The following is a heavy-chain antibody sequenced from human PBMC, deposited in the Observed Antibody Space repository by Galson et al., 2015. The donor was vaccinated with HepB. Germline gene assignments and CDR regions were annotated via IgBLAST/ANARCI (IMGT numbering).Heavy chain of an antibody. CDR3: ARTTTVVTPTYYFDY. D-gene: IGHD4-23*01. CDR2: IDWDDDK. Sequence: PALVKPTQTLTLTCTFSGFSLSTSGMCVSWIRQPPGKALEWLALIDWDDDKYYSTSLKTRLTISKNTSKNQVVLTMTNMDPVDTATYYCARTTTVVTPTYYFDYWGQGTLVTVSS. CDR1: GFSLSTSGMC. V-gene: IGHV2-70*01. J-gene: IGHJ4*02.